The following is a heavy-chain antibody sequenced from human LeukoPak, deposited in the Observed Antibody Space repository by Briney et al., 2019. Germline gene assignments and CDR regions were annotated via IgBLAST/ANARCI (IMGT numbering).Heavy chain of an antibody. J-gene: IGHJ5*02. CDR3: ARDLVPDGYCWCDP. CDR2: IIPIFSTG. Sequence: ASVKVSCKASGGTFSRYAISWVREAPGQGLELMGGIIPIFSTGNYAKKFQCRVTITTDESTSTAYMELSSLRSEDTAVYYCARDLVPDGYCWCDPWGQGTLVTVSS. V-gene: IGHV1-69*05. CDR1: GGTFSRYA. D-gene: IGHD5-18*01.